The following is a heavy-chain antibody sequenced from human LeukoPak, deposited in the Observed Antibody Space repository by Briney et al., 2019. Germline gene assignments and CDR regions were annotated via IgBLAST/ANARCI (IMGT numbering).Heavy chain of an antibody. J-gene: IGHJ3*02. Sequence: GGSLRLSCAASGFTFSSYAMSWVRQAPGKGLEWVSAISGSGGSTYYADSVKGRFTISRDNSKNTLYLQMNGLRVEGPAVYYWARWSHSSGWYWSQIRAFDIWGQGTMVTVSS. CDR2: ISGSGGST. D-gene: IGHD6-19*01. V-gene: IGHV3-23*01. CDR3: ARWSHSSGWYWSQIRAFDI. CDR1: GFTFSSYA.